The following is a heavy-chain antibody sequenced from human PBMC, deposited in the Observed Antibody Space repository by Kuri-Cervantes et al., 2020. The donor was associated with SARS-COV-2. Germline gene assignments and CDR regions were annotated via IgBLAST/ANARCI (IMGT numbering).Heavy chain of an antibody. Sequence: GESLKISCAASGFTFSDYYMGWIRQAPGKGLEWVSYISSSGSTIYYADSVKGRFTISRDNAKNSLYLQMNSLRAEDTAVYYCASPQPSGYSYGHDAFDIWGQGTMVTVSS. CDR2: ISSSGSTI. CDR1: GFTFSDYY. CDR3: ASPQPSGYSYGHDAFDI. J-gene: IGHJ3*02. D-gene: IGHD5-18*01. V-gene: IGHV3-11*04.